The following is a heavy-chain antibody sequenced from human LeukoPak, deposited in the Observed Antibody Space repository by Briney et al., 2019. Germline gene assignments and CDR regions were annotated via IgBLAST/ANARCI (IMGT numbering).Heavy chain of an antibody. D-gene: IGHD2-2*01. CDR2: IIPIFGTA. V-gene: IGHV1-69*13. J-gene: IGHJ5*02. CDR1: GGTFSSYA. Sequence: SVKVSFKASGGTFSSYAISWVRQAPGQGLEWMGGIIPIFGTANYAQKFQGRVTITADESTSTAYMELSSLRSEDTAVYYCARDGGYCSSTSCYSNWFDPWGQGTLVTVSS. CDR3: ARDGGYCSSTSCYSNWFDP.